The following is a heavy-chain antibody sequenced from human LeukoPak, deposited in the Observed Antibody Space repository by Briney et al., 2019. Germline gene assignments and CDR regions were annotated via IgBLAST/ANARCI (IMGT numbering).Heavy chain of an antibody. CDR1: GGSISSSSYY. V-gene: IGHV4-39*01. D-gene: IGHD4-17*01. J-gene: IGHJ4*02. CDR2: IYYSGST. CDR3: AGPEDYGDYA. Sequence: SETLSLTCTVSGGSISSSSYYWGWIRQPPGKGLEWIGSIYYSGSTYYNPSLKSRVTISVDTSKNQFSLKLSSVTAADTAVYYCAGPEDYGDYAWGQGTLVTVSS.